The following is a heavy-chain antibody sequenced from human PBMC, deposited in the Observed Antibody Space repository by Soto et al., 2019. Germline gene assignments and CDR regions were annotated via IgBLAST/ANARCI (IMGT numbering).Heavy chain of an antibody. V-gene: IGHV3-48*02. CDR3: ARDKVQWEPVFDY. CDR2: ISSSSRTT. D-gene: IGHD1-26*01. CDR1: GFTFSSYS. J-gene: IGHJ4*02. Sequence: EVQLVESGGGLVQPGGSLRLSCAASGFTFSSYSMNWVRQAPGKGLEWVSYISSSSRTTYYADSVKGRFTVSRDNAKNSVYLQMNTLRDEDTAVYYCARDKVQWEPVFDYWGQGTLVTVSS.